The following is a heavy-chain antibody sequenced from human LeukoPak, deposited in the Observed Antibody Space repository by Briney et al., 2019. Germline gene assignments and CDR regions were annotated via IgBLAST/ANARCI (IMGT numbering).Heavy chain of an antibody. CDR2: MNPLSGNT. CDR1: GDSFVTSD. Sequence: ASVKVSCKASGDSFVTSDINWVRQAAGQGLEWMGWMNPLSGNTGYAQEFQGRVTMTRNTSTGTAYMELSSLRSEDTAVYYCVRSLAVDGTRAYWGQGTPVIVSS. CDR3: VRSLAVDGTRAY. D-gene: IGHD6-19*01. J-gene: IGHJ4*02. V-gene: IGHV1-8*02.